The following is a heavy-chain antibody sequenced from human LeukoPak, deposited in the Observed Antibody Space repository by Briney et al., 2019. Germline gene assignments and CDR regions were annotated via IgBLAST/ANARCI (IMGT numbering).Heavy chain of an antibody. Sequence: ASVKVSCKASGYTFTGYYMHWVRQAPGQGLEWMGWINPSSGGTNYAQKFQGRVTMTRDTSISTAYMELSRLRSDDTAVYYCARPTLPYYYGSSGYVFDYWGQGTLVTVSS. V-gene: IGHV1-2*02. CDR2: INPSSGGT. CDR3: ARPTLPYYYGSSGYVFDY. J-gene: IGHJ4*02. CDR1: GYTFTGYY. D-gene: IGHD3-22*01.